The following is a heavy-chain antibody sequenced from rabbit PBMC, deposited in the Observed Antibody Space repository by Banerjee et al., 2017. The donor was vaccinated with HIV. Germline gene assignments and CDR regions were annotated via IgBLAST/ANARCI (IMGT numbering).Heavy chain of an antibody. J-gene: IGHJ6*01. D-gene: IGHD7-1*01. Sequence: EQLEESGGDLVKPEGSLTLTCTASGFSFSGSYWICWVRQAPGKGLEWIACIVAGDGSTYYASWAKGRFTISKTSSTTVTLQMTSLTAADTATYFCARGGITGWNFGLWGPGTLVTVS. V-gene: IGHV1S45*01. CDR1: GFSFSGSYW. CDR2: IVAGDGST. CDR3: ARGGITGWNFGL.